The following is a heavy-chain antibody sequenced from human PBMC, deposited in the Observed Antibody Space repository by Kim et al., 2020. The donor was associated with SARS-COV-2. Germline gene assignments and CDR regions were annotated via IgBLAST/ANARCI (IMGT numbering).Heavy chain of an antibody. V-gene: IGHV1-2*04. Sequence: ASVKVSCKASGYTFTGYYMHWVRQAPGQGLEWMGWINPNSGDTNYAQKFQGWVTMTRDTSISTAYMELSRLGSDDTAVYYCARGGIATGGTPLWAVAGDYCYYGMDVWGQGTTVTVS. CDR3: ARGGIATGGTPLWAVAGDYCYYGMDV. J-gene: IGHJ6*02. D-gene: IGHD6-13*01. CDR2: INPNSGDT. CDR1: GYTFTGYY.